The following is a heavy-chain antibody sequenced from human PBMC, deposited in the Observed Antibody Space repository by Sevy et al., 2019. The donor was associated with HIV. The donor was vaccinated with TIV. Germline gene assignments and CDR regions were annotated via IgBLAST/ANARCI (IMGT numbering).Heavy chain of an antibody. CDR2: INEDGSRL. CDR3: AREGCTKPHDY. V-gene: IGHV3-7*03. D-gene: IGHD2-8*01. J-gene: IGHJ4*02. CDR1: GFTFSGSW. Sequence: GGSLRLSCVASGFTFSGSWMTWVRQAPGKGLERIAFINEDGSRLGYVDSVRGRFTISRENTKNSLYLQMNNLRPEDTAVYDCAREGCTKPHDYWGQGTLVTVSS.